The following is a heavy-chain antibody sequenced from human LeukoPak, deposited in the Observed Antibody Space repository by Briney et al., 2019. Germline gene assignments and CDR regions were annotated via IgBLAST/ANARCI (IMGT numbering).Heavy chain of an antibody. J-gene: IGHJ4*02. CDR1: GFSFTSYW. V-gene: IGHV5-51*01. CDR2: IYPGDSET. Sequence: GESLKISCKGSGFSFTSYWIGWVRQMPGKGLEWMGLIYPGDSETKYSPSFQGQVSISADKSINTAYLQWNSLKASDTAMYYCARHGAYVGFVGFYFDYWGQGALVTVSS. CDR3: ARHGAYVGFVGFYFDY. D-gene: IGHD1-26*01.